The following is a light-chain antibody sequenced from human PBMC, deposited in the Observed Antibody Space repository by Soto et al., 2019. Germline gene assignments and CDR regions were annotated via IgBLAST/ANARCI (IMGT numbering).Light chain of an antibody. CDR1: QSLLHSNGNIY. CDR2: LGS. CDR3: MQAIQAPRT. J-gene: IGKJ1*01. Sequence: DIVLTQSPLSLPVTPGEPASISCSSSQSLLHSNGNIYLDWYLQKPGQSPQLLISLGSIRASGVPERFSGSGSGTDFTLKITRVEAEDVGVYYCMQAIQAPRTFGLGTKVEIK. V-gene: IGKV2-28*01.